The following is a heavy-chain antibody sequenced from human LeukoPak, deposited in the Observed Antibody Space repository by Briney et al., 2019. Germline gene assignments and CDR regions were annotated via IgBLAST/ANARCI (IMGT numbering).Heavy chain of an antibody. CDR1: GYTFTGYY. CDR2: INPNSGGT. D-gene: IGHD4-11*01. J-gene: IGHJ4*02. V-gene: IGHV1-2*02. Sequence: ASVKVSCKASGYTFTGYYMHWVRQAPGQGLEWMGWINPNSGGTNYAQKFQGRVTMTRDTSISTAYMGLSRLRSDDTAVYYCARERAYSNYVENYFDYWGQGTLVTVSS. CDR3: ARERAYSNYVENYFDY.